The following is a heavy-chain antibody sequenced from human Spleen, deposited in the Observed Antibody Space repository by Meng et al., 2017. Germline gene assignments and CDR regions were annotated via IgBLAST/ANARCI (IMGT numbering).Heavy chain of an antibody. CDR1: GFTFNKYA. CDR3: ARCDVGVCYGIDY. CDR2: IWYDGSNK. D-gene: IGHD2-8*01. V-gene: IGHV3-33*08. J-gene: IGHJ4*02. Sequence: QVQVVESGGGVVQPGRSLRLSCAASGFTFNKYAIQWVRQAPGKGLEWVAVIWYDGSNKYYADSVKGRFTISRDNSKNTLYLQMNSLRAEDTAVYYCARCDVGVCYGIDYWGQGTLVTVSS.